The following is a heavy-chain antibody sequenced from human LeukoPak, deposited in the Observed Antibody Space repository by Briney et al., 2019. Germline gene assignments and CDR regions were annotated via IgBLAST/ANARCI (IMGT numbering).Heavy chain of an antibody. CDR2: IIPILGIA. V-gene: IGHV1-69*04. D-gene: IGHD3-22*01. J-gene: IGHJ4*02. CDR3: ASCFTYYYDGSGYYY. Sequence: SVKVSCKASGGTFSSYAISWVRQAPGQGLEWMGRIIPILGIANYAQKFQGRVTTTADKSTSTAYMELSSLRSEDTAVYYCASCFTYYYDGSGYYYWGQGTLVTVSS. CDR1: GGTFSSYA.